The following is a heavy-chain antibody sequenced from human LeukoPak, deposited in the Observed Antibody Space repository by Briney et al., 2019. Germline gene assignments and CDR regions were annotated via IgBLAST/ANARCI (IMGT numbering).Heavy chain of an antibody. J-gene: IGHJ5*02. CDR2: INPNSGGT. CDR1: GYTFTGYY. CDR3: ARGPMYCSGSNGWFDP. Sequence: ASVKVSCKASGYTFTGYYMHWVRQAPGQGLEWMGWINPNSGGTNYAQKFQGRVTMTRDTSISTAYMELSRLRSDDTAVYYCARGPMYCSGSNGWFDPWGQGTLVTVYS. D-gene: IGHD3-10*01. V-gene: IGHV1-2*02.